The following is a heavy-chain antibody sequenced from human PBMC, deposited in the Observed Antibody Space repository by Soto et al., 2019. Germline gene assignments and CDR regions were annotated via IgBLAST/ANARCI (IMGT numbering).Heavy chain of an antibody. V-gene: IGHV4-61*08. CDR3: ARSTYYYDSSLGH. J-gene: IGHJ4*02. Sequence: SETLSLTCTVSGGSISSGGYYWSWIRQPPGKGLEWIGYIYYSGSTNYNPSLKSRVTISVDTSKNQFSLKLSSVTAADTAVYYCARSTYYYDSSLGHWGQGTLVTVSS. CDR2: IYYSGST. D-gene: IGHD3-22*01. CDR1: GGSISSGGYY.